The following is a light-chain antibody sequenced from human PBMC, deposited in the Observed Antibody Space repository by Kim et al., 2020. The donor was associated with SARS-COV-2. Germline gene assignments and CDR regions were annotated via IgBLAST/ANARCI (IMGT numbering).Light chain of an antibody. CDR2: TVS. CDR3: MQATHWPYT. V-gene: IGKV2-30*02. CDR1: QSLGQSDGRTL. J-gene: IGKJ2*01. Sequence: HPACMSRMHSQSLGQSDGRTLVSVLQQKPGQSPRPLIYTVSHRDSGVPYIFSGSGSGTDFTLKISRVEAGDVGIYYCMQATHWPYTFGQGTKLEI.